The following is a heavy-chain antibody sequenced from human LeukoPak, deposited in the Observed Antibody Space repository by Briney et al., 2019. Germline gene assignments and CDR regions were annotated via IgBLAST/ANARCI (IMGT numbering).Heavy chain of an antibody. CDR2: IYYSGST. Sequence: SETLSLTCTVSGGSVSSGSYYWSWIRQPPGKGLEWIGYIYYSGSTNYNPSLKSRVTISVDTSKNQFSLNLSSVTAADTAVFYCARSSKVGATYYFDYWGQGTLVTVSS. V-gene: IGHV4-61*01. CDR3: ARSSKVGATYYFDY. J-gene: IGHJ4*02. CDR1: GGSVSSGSYY. D-gene: IGHD1-26*01.